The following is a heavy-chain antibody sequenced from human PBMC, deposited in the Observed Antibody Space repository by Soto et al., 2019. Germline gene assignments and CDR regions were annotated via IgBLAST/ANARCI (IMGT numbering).Heavy chain of an antibody. J-gene: IGHJ6*02. Sequence: QVTLKESGPVLVKPTETLTLTCTISGFSLSNGRSGVSWIRQPPGKALEWLAHFFSDAERSYSTSMQSRLTMSKDTSGTQVVLSMTNMGPKDTGTYYCARLNADSCSHDYALDVWGQGTTVTVSS. CDR3: ARLNADSCSHDYALDV. V-gene: IGHV2-26*03. CDR2: FFSDAER. CDR1: GFSLSNGRSG. D-gene: IGHD4-17*01.